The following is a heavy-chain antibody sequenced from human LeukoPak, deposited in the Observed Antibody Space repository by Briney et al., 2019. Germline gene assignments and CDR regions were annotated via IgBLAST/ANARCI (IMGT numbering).Heavy chain of an antibody. CDR1: GFSFTSYW. CDR2: IYPHDSDT. J-gene: IGHJ4*02. CDR3: VRGAGTPVDY. V-gene: IGHV5-51*01. D-gene: IGHD1-7*01. Sequence: GESLKISCKGSGFSFTSYWVGWVRQMPGKGLEWMGIIYPHDSDTRYSPSFQGQVTVSADKSISSAFLQWGSLKASDSAMYYCVRGAGTPVDYWGQGPLVTVS.